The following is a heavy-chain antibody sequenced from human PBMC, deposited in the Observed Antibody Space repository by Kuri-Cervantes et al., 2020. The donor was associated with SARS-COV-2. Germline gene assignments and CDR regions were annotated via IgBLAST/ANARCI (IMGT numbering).Heavy chain of an antibody. D-gene: IGHD2-21*01. J-gene: IGHJ3*02. CDR2: IYPGDSET. CDR1: GYSFSIYW. CDR3: ARGLLSNSVLWWNAGEAFDI. V-gene: IGHV5-51*01. Sequence: GESLKISCKGSGYSFSIYWIGWVRQMPGKGLEWMGIIYPGDSETRYSPSFQGQVTISADKSISTAYLQWSSLRSEDTAVYYCARGLLSNSVLWWNAGEAFDIWGQGTMVTVSS.